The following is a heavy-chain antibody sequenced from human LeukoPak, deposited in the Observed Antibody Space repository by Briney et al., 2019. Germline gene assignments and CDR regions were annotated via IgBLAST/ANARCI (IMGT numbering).Heavy chain of an antibody. CDR3: ASSLNGYGLTLFY. CDR2: FNPNSGDT. CDR1: GYPFTGYY. D-gene: IGHD5-12*01. Sequence: ASVKVSCKASGYPFTGYYMHWVRQAPGQGLEWMGWFNPNSGDTNYAQKFQGRVTMTRDTSISTAYMELSRLTSDDMAVYYCASSLNGYGLTLFYWGQGTLVTVSA. J-gene: IGHJ4*02. V-gene: IGHV1-2*02.